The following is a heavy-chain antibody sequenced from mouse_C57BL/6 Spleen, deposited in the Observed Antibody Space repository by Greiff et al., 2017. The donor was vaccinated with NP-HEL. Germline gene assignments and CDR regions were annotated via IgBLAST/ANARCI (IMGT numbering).Heavy chain of an antibody. CDR1: GYTFTSYW. Sequence: QVQLQQPGAELVRPGSSVKLSCKASGYTFTSYWMHWVKQRPIQGLEWIGNIDPSASETHYNQKFKDKATLAVDKSSSTACMQLSSLTSDNSAVYCCARGGNYAMDYWGQGTSVTVSS. CDR2: IDPSASET. V-gene: IGHV1-52*01. CDR3: ARGGNYAMDY. J-gene: IGHJ4*01.